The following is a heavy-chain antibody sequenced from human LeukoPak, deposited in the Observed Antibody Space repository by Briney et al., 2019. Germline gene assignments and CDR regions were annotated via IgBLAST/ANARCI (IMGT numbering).Heavy chain of an antibody. CDR3: ATSIAVAGPPFDY. J-gene: IGHJ4*02. Sequence: SETLSLTCAVHGDSFSGYYWSWIRQSPGKGLEWIGEINHSGSFNYNPSLKSRVTMSVDTSTNQFSLKLSSVTAADTAVYYCATSIAVAGPPFDYWGQGTLVTVSS. D-gene: IGHD6-19*01. CDR2: INHSGSF. CDR1: GDSFSGYY. V-gene: IGHV4-34*01.